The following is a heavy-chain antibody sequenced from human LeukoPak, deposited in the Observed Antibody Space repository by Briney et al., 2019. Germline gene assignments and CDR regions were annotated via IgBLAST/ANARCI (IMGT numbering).Heavy chain of an antibody. J-gene: IGHJ3*02. D-gene: IGHD5-18*01. V-gene: IGHV3-7*01. CDR3: ARGYSQDAFDI. CDR1: GFTFSSYW. Sequence: GGSLRLSCAASGFTFSSYWMSWVRQAPGKGLEWVANINQDGGEKYYVDSVKGRFTISRDNAKNSVYLQMNSLRAEDTAVYYCARGYSQDAFDIWGQGTMVTVSS. CDR2: INQDGGEK.